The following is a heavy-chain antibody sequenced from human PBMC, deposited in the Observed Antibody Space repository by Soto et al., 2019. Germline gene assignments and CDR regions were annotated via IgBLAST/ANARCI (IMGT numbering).Heavy chain of an antibody. Sequence: QVQLVESGGGVVQPGRSLRLSCAASGFTFSSYGMHWVRQAPGKGLEWVAVISYDGSNKYYADSVKGRFTISRDNSKNTLYLQMNSLRAEDTAVYYCAKGNDFWSGAYYGMDVWGQGTTVTVSS. CDR2: ISYDGSNK. J-gene: IGHJ6*02. D-gene: IGHD3-3*01. CDR3: AKGNDFWSGAYYGMDV. CDR1: GFTFSSYG. V-gene: IGHV3-30*18.